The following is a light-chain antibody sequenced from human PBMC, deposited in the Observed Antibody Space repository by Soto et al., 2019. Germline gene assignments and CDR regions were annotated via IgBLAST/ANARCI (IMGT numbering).Light chain of an antibody. CDR3: QSYDSSLRAVI. V-gene: IGLV1-40*01. CDR1: SSNIGAYYE. CDR2: DNI. J-gene: IGLJ2*01. Sequence: QSVLTQPPSVSGAPGQRVTISCTGSSSNIGAYYEVHWYQHLPGTAPKLLIYDNINRPAGVPDRFSGSKSGTSASLAITGLQAEDEAVYYCQSYDSSLRAVIFGGGTKLTVL.